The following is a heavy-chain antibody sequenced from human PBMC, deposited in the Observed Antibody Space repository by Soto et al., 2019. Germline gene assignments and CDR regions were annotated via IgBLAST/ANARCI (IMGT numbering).Heavy chain of an antibody. D-gene: IGHD6-13*01. CDR3: AKRPLTADGFDY. CDR2: ITGSGGGT. J-gene: IGHJ4*02. Sequence: EVQLLESGGGLVQPGGSLRLSCAASGFTFSNYAMTWVRQAPGKGLEWVSVITGSGGGTYFVDSVKGRFTNSRDNSKNRVYLQMNSLRAEDTAVYYCAKRPLTADGFDYWGQGTLVTVSS. CDR1: GFTFSNYA. V-gene: IGHV3-23*01.